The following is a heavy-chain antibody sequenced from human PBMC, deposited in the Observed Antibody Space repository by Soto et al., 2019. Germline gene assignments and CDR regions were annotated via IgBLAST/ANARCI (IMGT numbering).Heavy chain of an antibody. CDR1: GFTFSSYG. D-gene: IGHD3-22*01. Sequence: GGSLRLSCAASGFTFSSYGMHWVRQAPGKGLEWVAVISYDGSNKYYADSVKGRFTISRDNSKNTLYLQMNSLRAEDTAVYYCAKLVKYYYDSSGSEGYWGQGTLVTVSS. V-gene: IGHV3-30*18. CDR3: AKLVKYYYDSSGSEGY. CDR2: ISYDGSNK. J-gene: IGHJ4*02.